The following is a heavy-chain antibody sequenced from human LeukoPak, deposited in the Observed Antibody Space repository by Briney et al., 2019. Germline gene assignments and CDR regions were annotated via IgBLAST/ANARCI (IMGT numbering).Heavy chain of an antibody. D-gene: IGHD2-2*01. CDR1: GFTFSNYS. J-gene: IGHJ5*02. CDR2: ISSSSSYI. V-gene: IGHV3-21*01. Sequence: GGSLRLSCAASGFTFSNYSMNWVRQAPGKGLEWVSSISSSSSYIYYADSVKGRFTISRDNAKNSLYLQMNSLRAEDTAVYYCARDRRHCSSTSCYSKGFDPWGQGTLVTVSS. CDR3: ARDRRHCSSTSCYSKGFDP.